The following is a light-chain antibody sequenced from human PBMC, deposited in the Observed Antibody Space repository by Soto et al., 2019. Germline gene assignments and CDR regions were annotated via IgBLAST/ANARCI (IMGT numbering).Light chain of an antibody. CDR2: DAS. Sequence: EIVLTQSPATLSLSPGERATLSCRASQSVSSYLAWYQQKPGQAPRLLIYDASNGATGIPARFSGSGSGTDFTLTISSLEPEDSAVYYCQQRSTWPLTFGGGTKVEIK. CDR3: QQRSTWPLT. V-gene: IGKV3-11*01. J-gene: IGKJ4*01. CDR1: QSVSSY.